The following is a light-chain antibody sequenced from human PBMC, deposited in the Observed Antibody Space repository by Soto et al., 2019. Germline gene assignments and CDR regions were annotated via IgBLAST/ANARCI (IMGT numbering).Light chain of an antibody. CDR3: HQRSNWPLT. CDR1: QSLSSD. J-gene: IGKJ4*01. Sequence: EIVMTQSPATLSVSPGERATLSCRASQSLSSDLAWYQQKPGQAPRLLIYGASTRATGIPARFSGSGSGTEFTLTISSLQSEDFAIYYCHQRSNWPLTFGGGTKVEIK. V-gene: IGKV3-15*01. CDR2: GAS.